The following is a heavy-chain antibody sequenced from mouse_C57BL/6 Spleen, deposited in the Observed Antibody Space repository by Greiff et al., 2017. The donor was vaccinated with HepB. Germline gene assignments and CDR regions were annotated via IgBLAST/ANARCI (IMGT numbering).Heavy chain of an antibody. CDR3: ATFYDGYDYAMDY. D-gene: IGHD2-3*01. V-gene: IGHV1-72*01. CDR2: IDPNSGGT. Sequence: VQLQQSGAELVKPGASVKLSCKASGYTFTSYWMHWVKQRPGRGLEWIGRIDPNSGGTKYNEKFKSKATLTVDKPSSTAYMQLSSLTSEDSAVYYCATFYDGYDYAMDYWGQGTSGTVSS. J-gene: IGHJ4*01. CDR1: GYTFTSYW.